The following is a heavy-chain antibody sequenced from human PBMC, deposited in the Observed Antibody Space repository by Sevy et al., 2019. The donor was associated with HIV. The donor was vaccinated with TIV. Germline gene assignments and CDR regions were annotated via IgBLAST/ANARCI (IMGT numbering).Heavy chain of an antibody. V-gene: IGHV3-23*01. CDR1: GFTFSSYA. Sequence: GGSLRLSCAASGFTFSSYAMSWVRQAPGKGLEWVSAISGSGGSTYYADSVKGRFTISRANSKNTLYLQMNSLRAEDTAVYYCAKTGFPSAYPLLWLVRKWYFDLWGRGTLVTVSS. CDR3: AKTGFPSAYPLLWLVRKWYFDL. J-gene: IGHJ2*01. CDR2: ISGSGGST. D-gene: IGHD6-19*01.